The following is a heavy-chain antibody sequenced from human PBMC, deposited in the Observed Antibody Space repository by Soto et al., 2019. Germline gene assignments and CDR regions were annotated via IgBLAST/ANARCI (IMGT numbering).Heavy chain of an antibody. D-gene: IGHD1-7*01. CDR3: ARESKLGDLELRKPSYYFDY. J-gene: IGHJ4*02. CDR1: GGTFSSYA. CDR2: IIPIFGTA. V-gene: IGHV1-69*01. Sequence: QVQLVQSGAEVKKPGSSVKVSCKASGGTFSSYAISWVRQAPGQGLEWMGGIIPIFGTANYAQKFQGRVTITGEESTSTAYMELSSLRSEDTAVYYCARESKLGDLELRKPSYYFDYWGQGTLVTVSS.